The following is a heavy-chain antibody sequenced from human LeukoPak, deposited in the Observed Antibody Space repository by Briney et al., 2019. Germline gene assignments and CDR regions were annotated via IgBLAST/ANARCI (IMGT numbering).Heavy chain of an antibody. CDR2: IKQDGSEK. D-gene: IGHD3-9*01. J-gene: IGHJ3*01. V-gene: IGHV3-7*01. CDR3: ARDSLVIITSGAFDL. CDR1: GFTFSSYW. Sequence: PGGSLRLSCAASGFTFSSYWMSWVRQAPGKGLEWVANIKQDGSEKYYVDSVKGRFTISRDNAKNSLYLQMNSLRAEDTAVYYCARDSLVIITSGAFDLWGQGTMVTVSS.